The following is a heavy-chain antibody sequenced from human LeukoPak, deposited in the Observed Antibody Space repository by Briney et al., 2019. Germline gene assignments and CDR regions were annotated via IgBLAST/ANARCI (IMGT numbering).Heavy chain of an antibody. V-gene: IGHV1-69*06. D-gene: IGHD6-19*01. CDR2: IIPIFGTA. CDR3: AREPEAGTVNYYGMDV. CDR1: GGTLSSYA. Sequence: SVKVSCKASGGTLSSYAISWVRQAPGQGLEWMGGIIPIFGTANYAQKFQGRVTITADKSTSTAYMELSSLRSEDTAVYYCAREPEAGTVNYYGMDVWGKGTTVTVSS. J-gene: IGHJ6*04.